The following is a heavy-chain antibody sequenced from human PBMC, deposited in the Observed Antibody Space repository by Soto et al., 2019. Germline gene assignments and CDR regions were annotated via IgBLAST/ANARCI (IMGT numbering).Heavy chain of an antibody. CDR1: GGTFNVYT. D-gene: IGHD6-13*01. V-gene: IGHV1-69*02. Sequence: QVQLVQSGAEVKKPGSSVKVSCKASGGTFNVYTIIWVRQAPGQGLEWMGRIIPMLAITNYAQRFQGRVTLTADTSTTTAYMELSSLTSEATAVYYWALGSWSGETLDIWGQGTLVTVSS. J-gene: IGHJ3*02. CDR3: ALGSWSGETLDI. CDR2: IIPMLAIT.